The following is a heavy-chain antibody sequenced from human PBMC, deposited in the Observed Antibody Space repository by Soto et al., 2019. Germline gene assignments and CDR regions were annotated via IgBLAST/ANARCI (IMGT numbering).Heavy chain of an antibody. CDR2: INDSGST. J-gene: IGHJ4*02. CDR3: ARGFSH. Sequence: QVQLQQWGAGLLKPSETLSLTCFVYGGSFSLYYWSWLRQPPGKGLEWIGEINDSGSTNYNPSLKSRVTISIDTDKNQFYLKLRSVTAADTAVYFCARGFSHWGQGTLVTVSS. CDR1: GGSFSLYY. V-gene: IGHV4-34*01.